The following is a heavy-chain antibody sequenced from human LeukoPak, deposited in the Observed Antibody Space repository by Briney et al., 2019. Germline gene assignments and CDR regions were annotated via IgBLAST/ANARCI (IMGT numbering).Heavy chain of an antibody. Sequence: ASVKVSFKASGYTFTSYDINWVRQATGQGLEWMGWMNPNSGNTGYAQKFQGRVTMTRNTSISTAYMELSSLRSEDTAVYYCARGHDYGDYFDYWGQGTLVTVSS. J-gene: IGHJ4*02. V-gene: IGHV1-8*01. CDR3: ARGHDYGDYFDY. D-gene: IGHD4-17*01. CDR2: MNPNSGNT. CDR1: GYTFTSYD.